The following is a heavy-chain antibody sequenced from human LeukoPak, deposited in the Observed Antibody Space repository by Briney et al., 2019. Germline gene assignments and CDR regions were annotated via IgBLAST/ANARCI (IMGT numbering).Heavy chain of an antibody. CDR1: GFTFSSYV. CDR2: VSDSGGSA. D-gene: IGHD3-10*01. V-gene: IGHV3-23*01. Sequence: GGSLRLSCAASGFTFSSYVMSWVRQAPGKGLEWVSTVSDSGGSAYYADSVKGRFTISRDNSKNTLYLQMNSLRAEDTAVYYCAKDQSASGSRAFDVWGQGTMVTVSS. CDR3: AKDQSASGSRAFDV. J-gene: IGHJ3*01.